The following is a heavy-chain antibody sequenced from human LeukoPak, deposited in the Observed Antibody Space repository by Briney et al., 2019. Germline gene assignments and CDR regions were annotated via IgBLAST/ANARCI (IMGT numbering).Heavy chain of an antibody. CDR1: GYTFTSYD. Sequence: GAPVKVSCKASGYTFTSYDINWVRQATGQGLEWMGWMNPNSGNTGYAQKFQGRVTITRNTSISTAYMELSSLRSEDTAVYYCARGVPYYYGSGPRQFDYWGQGTLVTVSS. D-gene: IGHD3-10*01. V-gene: IGHV1-8*03. J-gene: IGHJ4*02. CDR2: MNPNSGNT. CDR3: ARGVPYYYGSGPRQFDY.